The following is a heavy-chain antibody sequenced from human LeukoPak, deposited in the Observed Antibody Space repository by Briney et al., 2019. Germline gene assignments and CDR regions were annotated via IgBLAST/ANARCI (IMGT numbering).Heavy chain of an antibody. J-gene: IGHJ3*02. CDR2: ISWNSGSI. CDR3: ARDKVPAAISPPYDAFDI. Sequence: GGSLRLSCAASGFTFDDYAMHWVRQAPGKGREWVSGISWNSGSIGYADSVKGRFTISRDNAKNSLYLQMNSLRAEDTAVYYCARDKVPAAISPPYDAFDIWGQGTMVTVSS. V-gene: IGHV3-9*01. D-gene: IGHD2-2*02. CDR1: GFTFDDYA.